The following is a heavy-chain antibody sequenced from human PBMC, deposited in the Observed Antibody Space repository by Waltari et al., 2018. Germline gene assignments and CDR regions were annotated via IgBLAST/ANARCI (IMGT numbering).Heavy chain of an antibody. V-gene: IGHV5-51*01. CDR1: GYSFTSYW. D-gene: IGHD3-10*01. CDR2: IYPGDSDT. J-gene: IGHJ5*02. Sequence: EVQLVQPGAEVKKPGESLKISCKGSGYSFTSYWIGRVSQMPGKGLEWMGIIYPGDSDTRYSPSFQGQVTISADKSISTAYLQWSSLKASDTAMYYCARQRFSDNNWFDPWGQGTLVTVSS. CDR3: ARQRFSDNNWFDP.